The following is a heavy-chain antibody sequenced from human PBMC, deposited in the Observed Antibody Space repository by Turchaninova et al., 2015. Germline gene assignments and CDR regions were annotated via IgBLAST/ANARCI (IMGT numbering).Heavy chain of an antibody. J-gene: IGHJ5*02. Sequence: QVQLVQSGAEVKKPGASVKVSCKASGYIFTGFYIHWVRQAPGQGLVWMGRMDPKTGSANFALHFQGRVTMTRDTSISTAYIEVSRLTSDVTALYYCAKAYSNSGWLTWGQGTLVTVSS. CDR2: MDPKTGSA. V-gene: IGHV1-2*06. D-gene: IGHD6-13*01. CDR1: GYIFTGFY. CDR3: AKAYSNSGWLT.